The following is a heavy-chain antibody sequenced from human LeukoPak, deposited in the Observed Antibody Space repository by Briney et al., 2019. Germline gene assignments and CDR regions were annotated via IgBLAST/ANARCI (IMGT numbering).Heavy chain of an antibody. J-gene: IGHJ3*02. CDR1: GGSISNYY. V-gene: IGHV4-59*01. CDR3: AKSPSWGSGLDAFDI. CDR2: VYYTGST. D-gene: IGHD7-27*01. Sequence: SETLSLTCTVSGGSISNYYWSWIRQPPGKGLEWVGYVYYTGSTKYNPSLKSRVTLSVDSSKTQFSLKLDSVTAADTAVYYCAKSPSWGSGLDAFDIWGQGTMVTVSS.